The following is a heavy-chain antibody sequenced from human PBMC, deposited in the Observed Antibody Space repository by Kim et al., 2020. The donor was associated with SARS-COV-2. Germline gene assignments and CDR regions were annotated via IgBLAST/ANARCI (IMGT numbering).Heavy chain of an antibody. D-gene: IGHD2-2*01. V-gene: IGHV5-10-1*01. Sequence: GESLKISCQASAYSFTNDYIAWVRQVPGKGLEWVARIHPTDSYINFGPSFQGHVTVSVDKAVNTVFLHWGSLRTSDTAIYYCARLPRPSNWFNWYFDLWGRGTLVTASS. CDR1: AYSFTNDY. CDR2: IHPTDSYI. J-gene: IGHJ2*01. CDR3: ARLPRPSNWFNWYFDL.